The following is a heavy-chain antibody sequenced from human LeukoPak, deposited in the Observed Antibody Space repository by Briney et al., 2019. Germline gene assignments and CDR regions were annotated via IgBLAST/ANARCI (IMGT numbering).Heavy chain of an antibody. V-gene: IGHV3-23*01. CDR3: AKKSERITTFWGYFDY. Sequence: GGSLRLSCAASGFTFSSYAMSWVRQAPGKGLEWVSAISGSGGSTYYADSVKGRFTISRDNSKNTLYLQMNSLRAEDTAVYYCAKKSERITTFWGYFDYWGQGTLVTVSS. D-gene: IGHD3-9*01. CDR2: ISGSGGST. J-gene: IGHJ4*02. CDR1: GFTFSSYA.